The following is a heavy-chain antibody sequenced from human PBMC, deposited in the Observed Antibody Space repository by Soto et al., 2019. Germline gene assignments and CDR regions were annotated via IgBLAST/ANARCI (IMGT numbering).Heavy chain of an antibody. Sequence: RGSLRLSCAASGLFFSDYYLSWIRQAPGKALECVAYISGTGDTKYYADSVTGRFTISRDNPKNSLYLQMNSLRPEGAAVYYCAIGGGQIYYKGLDVWGKGTTVTVSS. CDR2: ISGTGDTK. D-gene: IGHD3-10*01. CDR1: GLFFSDYY. J-gene: IGHJ6*04. CDR3: AIGGGQIYYKGLDV. V-gene: IGHV3-11*01.